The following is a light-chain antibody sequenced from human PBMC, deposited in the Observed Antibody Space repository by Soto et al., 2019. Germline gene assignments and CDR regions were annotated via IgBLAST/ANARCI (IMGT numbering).Light chain of an antibody. Sequence: IHMTHSPSTLSASVLYRVTVTFLASQTIGSWLAWYQQKPGRAPKLLIFDASSLESGVPSRFSGNGSGTEFTLTISGLQPDDFASYYCQQYNSYSGMFGQGTKVDI. CDR2: DAS. CDR1: QTIGSW. CDR3: QQYNSYSGM. V-gene: IGKV1-5*01. J-gene: IGKJ1*01.